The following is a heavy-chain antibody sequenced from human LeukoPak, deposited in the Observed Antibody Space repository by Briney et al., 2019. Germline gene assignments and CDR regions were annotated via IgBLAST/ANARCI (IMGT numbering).Heavy chain of an antibody. Sequence: PWASVKVSCKASGYTFTSYGISWVRQAPGQGLEWMGWISAYNGNTNYAQKLQGRVTMTTDTSTSTAYMELRSLRSDDTAVYYCARDSPNYYSFYDFWSGLPEGFGYWGQGTLVTVSS. J-gene: IGHJ4*02. D-gene: IGHD3-3*01. CDR1: GYTFTSYG. CDR2: ISAYNGNT. CDR3: ARDSPNYYSFYDFWSGLPEGFGY. V-gene: IGHV1-18*01.